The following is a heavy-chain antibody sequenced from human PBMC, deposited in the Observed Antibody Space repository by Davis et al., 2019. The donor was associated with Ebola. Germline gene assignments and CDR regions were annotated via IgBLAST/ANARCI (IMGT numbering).Heavy chain of an antibody. Sequence: SLKISCAASGFTFNIYAMHWVRQAPGKGLEWVSGISWNSGSIGYADSVKGRFTISRDNAKNSLYLQMDSLRVEDTAVYYCAGGESGWDASDIWGRGTMVTVSS. J-gene: IGHJ3*02. CDR3: AGGESGWDASDI. V-gene: IGHV3-9*01. CDR1: GFTFNIYA. CDR2: ISWNSGSI. D-gene: IGHD6-19*01.